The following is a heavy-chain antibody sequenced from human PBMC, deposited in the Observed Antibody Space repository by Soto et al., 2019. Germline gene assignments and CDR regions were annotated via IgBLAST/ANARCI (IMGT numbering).Heavy chain of an antibody. CDR1: GYTFTGYY. CDR3: ARSPRWSLYYFDY. J-gene: IGHJ4*02. CDR2: INPNSGGT. Sequence: GASVKVSCKASGYTFTGYYRQWVRQAPGQGLEWMGWINPNSGGTNYAQKFQGWVTMTRDTSISTAYMELSRLRSDDTAVYYCARSPRWSLYYFDYWGQGTLVTVSS. D-gene: IGHD2-8*01. V-gene: IGHV1-2*04.